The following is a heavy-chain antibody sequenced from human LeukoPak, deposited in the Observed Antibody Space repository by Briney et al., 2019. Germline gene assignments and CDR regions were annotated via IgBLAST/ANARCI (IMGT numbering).Heavy chain of an antibody. V-gene: IGHV1-18*01. CDR2: MSAYNSKT. Sequence: ASVKVSCKASGYTFTSYGISWVRQAPGQGLEWRGWMSAYNSKTNYAQKLQGRVTMTTDTSTSTAYMELRSLRSDDTAVYYCARDLEQQFIYYWGQGTLVTVSS. D-gene: IGHD6-13*01. CDR1: GYTFTSYG. CDR3: ARDLEQQFIYY. J-gene: IGHJ4*02.